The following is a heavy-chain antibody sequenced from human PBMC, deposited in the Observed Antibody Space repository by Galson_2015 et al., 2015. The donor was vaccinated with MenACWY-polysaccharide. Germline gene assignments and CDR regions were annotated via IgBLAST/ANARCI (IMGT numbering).Heavy chain of an antibody. V-gene: IGHV1-8*01. CDR2: MNPNNGNT. Sequence: SVQVSCKASGYSFNSYDINWVRQATGHGLERMGWMNPNNGNTGYAQKLQGRVTMTRDTSIDTAYMELSSLTSEDTAVYDCARWTSRGDPDVYLDYCGHGTLVTVSS. J-gene: IGHJ4*01. CDR3: ARWTSRGDPDVYLDY. CDR1: GYSFNSYD. D-gene: IGHD2-21*01.